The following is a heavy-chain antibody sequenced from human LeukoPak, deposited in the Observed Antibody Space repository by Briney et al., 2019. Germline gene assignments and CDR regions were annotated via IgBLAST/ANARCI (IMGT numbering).Heavy chain of an antibody. CDR1: GFTFTTYS. V-gene: IGHV3-48*01. CDR2: ISISGTTI. D-gene: IGHD3-22*01. Sequence: PGGSLRLSCAASGFTFTTYSMNWVRQAPGKGLEWVSYISISGTTIYYADSVKGRFTISRDNAKNSLYLQMNSLRAEDTAVYYCARDGYQYDSNTYYHPGWFDPWGQGTLVTVSS. CDR3: ARDGYQYDSNTYYHPGWFDP. J-gene: IGHJ5*02.